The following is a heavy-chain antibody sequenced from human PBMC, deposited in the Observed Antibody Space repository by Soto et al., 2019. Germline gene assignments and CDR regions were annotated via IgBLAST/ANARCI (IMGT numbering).Heavy chain of an antibody. Sequence: SSETLSLTCSVSGASISSYYYTWIRQTPGKGLEWIGYIYLGGSINYNPSFKSRVIISVDTSKNQFSVRLSSVTAADTATYYCAHTRDIVAEFDYWGQGTLVTVSS. V-gene: IGHV4-59*01. CDR1: GASISSYY. CDR2: IYLGGSI. J-gene: IGHJ4*02. D-gene: IGHD5-12*01. CDR3: AHTRDIVAEFDY.